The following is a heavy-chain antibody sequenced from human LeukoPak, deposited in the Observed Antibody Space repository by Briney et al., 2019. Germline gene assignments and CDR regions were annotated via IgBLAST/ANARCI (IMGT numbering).Heavy chain of an antibody. CDR1: GFTFSSYG. J-gene: IGHJ5*02. Sequence: GRSLRLSCAASGFTFSSYGMHWVRQAPGKGLEWVAVISYDGSNKYYADSVKGRFTISRDNSKNTLYLQMNSLRDEDTAVYYCARDRWGESNLHNFFDPWGQGTLVTVSS. D-gene: IGHD3-16*01. V-gene: IGHV3-30*03. CDR3: ARDRWGESNLHNFFDP. CDR2: ISYDGSNK.